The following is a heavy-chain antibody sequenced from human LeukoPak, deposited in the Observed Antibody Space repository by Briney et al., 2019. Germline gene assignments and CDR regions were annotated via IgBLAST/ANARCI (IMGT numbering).Heavy chain of an antibody. Sequence: GGSLRLSCAASGFTFSSYEMNWVRQAPGKGLEWVSYISSSGSTIFYADSVKGRFTISRDNAKNSLYLQMNSLRAEDTAVYYCARHSIAAAGLLYYYYYMDVWGKGTTVTVSS. CDR1: GFTFSSYE. J-gene: IGHJ6*03. D-gene: IGHD6-13*01. CDR3: ARHSIAAAGLLYYYYYMDV. CDR2: ISSSGSTI. V-gene: IGHV3-48*03.